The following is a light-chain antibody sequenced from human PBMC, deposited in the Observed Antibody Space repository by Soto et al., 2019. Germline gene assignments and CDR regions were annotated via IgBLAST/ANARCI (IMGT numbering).Light chain of an antibody. CDR2: EVG. J-gene: IGLJ1*01. Sequence: QSALTQFASVSGSPGQSITISCTGTSIDVGAYNYVSWYQQHPDKAPKLLIYEVGNRPSGVSFRFSGSKSGNTASLTISGLQAEDEADYYCCSYAGSSTYVFGTGTKLTVL. CDR1: SIDVGAYNY. CDR3: CSYAGSSTYV. V-gene: IGLV2-14*01.